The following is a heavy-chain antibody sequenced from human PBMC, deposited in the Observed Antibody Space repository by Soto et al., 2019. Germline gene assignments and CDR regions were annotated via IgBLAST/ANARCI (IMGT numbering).Heavy chain of an antibody. D-gene: IGHD2-21*01. CDR2: IYYSGST. CDR1: GGSISSGDYY. V-gene: IGHV4-30-4*01. J-gene: IGHJ3*02. Sequence: PSETLSLTCTVSGGSISSGDYYWSWIRQPPGKGLEWIGYIYYSGSTYYNPSLKSRVTISVDTSKNQFSLKLSSVTAADTAVYYCARVGVGVRAFDIWGQGTRVTVS. CDR3: ARVGVGVRAFDI.